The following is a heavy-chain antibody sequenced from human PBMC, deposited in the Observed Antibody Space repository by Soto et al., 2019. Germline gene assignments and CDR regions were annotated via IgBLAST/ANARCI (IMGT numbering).Heavy chain of an antibody. CDR2: IYYSGST. CDR1: GGSISSYY. CDR3: ARGASYYDILTGYYGTLGWFDP. Sequence: PSETLSLTCTVSGGSISSYYWSWIRQPPGKGLEWIGYIYYSGSTNYNPSLKSRVTISLDTSKNQFSLKLSSVTAADTAVYYCARGASYYDILTGYYGTLGWFDPWGQGTLVTVSS. V-gene: IGHV4-59*01. D-gene: IGHD3-9*01. J-gene: IGHJ5*02.